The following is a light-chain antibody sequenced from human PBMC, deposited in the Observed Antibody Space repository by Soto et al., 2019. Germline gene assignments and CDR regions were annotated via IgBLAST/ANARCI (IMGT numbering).Light chain of an antibody. CDR2: DAS. CDR3: QQRGNWPET. J-gene: IGKJ1*01. Sequence: EIVLTQSPATLSLSPGERATLSCRASQSVSSYLAWYQQKPGQAPRLLIYDASNRATGIPARFSGSGSGTDFTLTISSLEPEVFAVYYCQQRGNWPETFGQGTKVEIK. V-gene: IGKV3-11*01. CDR1: QSVSSY.